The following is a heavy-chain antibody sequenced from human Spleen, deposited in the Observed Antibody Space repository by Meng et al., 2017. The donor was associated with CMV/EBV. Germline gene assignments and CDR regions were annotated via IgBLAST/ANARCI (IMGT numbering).Heavy chain of an antibody. Sequence: GESLKISCAASGFMFTTYWMSWVRQAPGKGLEWVANIKQDGSEKYYADSLKGRFAISRDNANNSLFLQMNSLRAEDTAVYYCAKDLTSGYDHYSYYGMDVWGQGTMVTVSS. V-gene: IGHV3-7*01. CDR2: IKQDGSEK. CDR3: AKDLTSGYDHYSYYGMDV. J-gene: IGHJ6*02. D-gene: IGHD5-12*01. CDR1: GFMFTTYW.